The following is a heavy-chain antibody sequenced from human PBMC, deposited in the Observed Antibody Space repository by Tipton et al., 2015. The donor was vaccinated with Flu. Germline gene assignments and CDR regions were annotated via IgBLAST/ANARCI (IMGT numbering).Heavy chain of an antibody. CDR3: AREGRWLQSLDS. D-gene: IGHD5-24*01. CDR2: IYNSGST. V-gene: IGHV4-39*07. CDR1: GGSISSRSYY. J-gene: IGHJ4*02. Sequence: TLSLTCTVSGGSISSRSYYWGWIRQPPGKGLEWIGNIYNSGSTYYNPSLKSRVTISVDTSKNQFSMKLNSVTAADTAMYYCAREGRWLQSLDSWGQGTLVTVSS.